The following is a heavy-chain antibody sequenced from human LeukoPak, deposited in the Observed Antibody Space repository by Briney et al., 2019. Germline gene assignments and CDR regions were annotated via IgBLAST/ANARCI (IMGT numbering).Heavy chain of an antibody. V-gene: IGHV1-46*01. CDR1: GYTFTSYY. Sequence: ASVKVSCKASGYTFTSYYMHWVRQAPGQGLEWMGIINPSGGSTSYAQKFQGRVTMTRDMSTSTVYMGLSSLRSEDTAVYYCARGFRERSNYYYYYYMDVWGKGTTVTVSS. J-gene: IGHJ6*03. CDR2: INPSGGST. D-gene: IGHD3-10*01. CDR3: ARGFRERSNYYYYYYMDV.